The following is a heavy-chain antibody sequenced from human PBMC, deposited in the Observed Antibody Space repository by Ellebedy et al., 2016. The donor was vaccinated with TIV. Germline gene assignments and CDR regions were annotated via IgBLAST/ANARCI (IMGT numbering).Heavy chain of an antibody. Sequence: GGSLRLSCAASGFTFSNAWMNWVRQAPGQGLEWVGRIKSKTEGGAADYAAPVKGRFTISRDDSKNTLYLQMNSLKTEDTAVYFCTTVYRYNYDSVWGQGTLVTVSS. CDR2: IKSKTEGGAA. J-gene: IGHJ4*02. V-gene: IGHV3-15*01. D-gene: IGHD5-18*01. CDR3: TTVYRYNYDSV. CDR1: GFTFSNAW.